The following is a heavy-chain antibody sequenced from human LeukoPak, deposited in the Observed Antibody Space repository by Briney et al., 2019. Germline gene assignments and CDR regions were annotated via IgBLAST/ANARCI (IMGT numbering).Heavy chain of an antibody. CDR1: GGSFSGYY. D-gene: IGHD3-22*01. Sequence: SETLSLTCAVYGGSFSGYYWSWIRQPPGKGLEWIGEINHSGSTNCNPSLKSRVTISVDTSKNQFSLKLSSVAAADTAVYYCARGRRRITMIVVVTSREYYFDYWGQGTLVTVSS. CDR3: ARGRRRITMIVVVTSREYYFDY. V-gene: IGHV4-34*01. CDR2: INHSGST. J-gene: IGHJ4*02.